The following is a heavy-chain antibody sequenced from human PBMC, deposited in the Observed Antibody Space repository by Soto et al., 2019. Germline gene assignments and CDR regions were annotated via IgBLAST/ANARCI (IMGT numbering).Heavy chain of an antibody. V-gene: IGHV3-23*01. CDR2: ISSSGGST. Sequence: AGGSLRHSCAASGGTCISYAMSWVRQAPGKGLEWVSAISSSGGSTYYADSVKGRFTISRDNSKNTLYLQMNSLRAEDTAIYYCAKKYSSASGCFDYWGHGTLVTVSS. J-gene: IGHJ4*01. D-gene: IGHD6-19*01. CDR3: AKKYSSASGCFDY. CDR1: GGTCISYA.